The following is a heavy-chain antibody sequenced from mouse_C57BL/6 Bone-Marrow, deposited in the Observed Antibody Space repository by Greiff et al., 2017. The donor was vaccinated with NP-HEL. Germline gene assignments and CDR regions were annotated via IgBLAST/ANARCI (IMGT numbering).Heavy chain of an antibody. J-gene: IGHJ2*01. CDR3: ARDPITTDY. Sequence: VQLHQPGAELVKPGASVKLSCKASGYTFTSYWMQWVNQRPGQGLEWIGEIDPSDSYTTYNQKFKGKATLTVDTSSSTAYMQLSSRTSEDSAVYYCARDPITTDYWGQGTTLTVSS. CDR1: GYTFTSYW. D-gene: IGHD1-1*01. CDR2: IDPSDSYT. V-gene: IGHV1-50*01.